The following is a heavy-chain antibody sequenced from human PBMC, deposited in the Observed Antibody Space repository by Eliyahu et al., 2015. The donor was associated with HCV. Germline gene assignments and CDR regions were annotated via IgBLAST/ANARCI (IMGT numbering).Heavy chain of an antibody. CDR2: ISSSSSTI. J-gene: IGHJ3*02. Sequence: EVQLVESGGGLVQPGGSLRLSCAASGFTFSSYSMNWVRQAPGKGLEWVSYISSSSSTIYYADSVKGRFTISRDNAKNSLYLQMNSLRAEDTAVYYCARLKEGGATRVWAFDIWGQGTMVTVSS. V-gene: IGHV3-48*01. CDR1: GFTFSSYS. CDR3: ARLKEGGATRVWAFDI. D-gene: IGHD1-26*01.